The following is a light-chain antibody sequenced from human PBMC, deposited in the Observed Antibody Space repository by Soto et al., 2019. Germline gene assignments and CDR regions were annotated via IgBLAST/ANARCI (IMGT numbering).Light chain of an antibody. J-gene: IGKJ1*01. V-gene: IGKV3-20*01. Sequence: EIVLTQSPGTLSLSPGERATLSCRASQSVSSNYLAWYQQKPGQAPRLLIYGTSNRATGIPDRFSGSGSGTDFTLTISRLETEDFAVYYCQQYGSSLTWTFGQGTKVEIK. CDR1: QSVSSNY. CDR2: GTS. CDR3: QQYGSSLTWT.